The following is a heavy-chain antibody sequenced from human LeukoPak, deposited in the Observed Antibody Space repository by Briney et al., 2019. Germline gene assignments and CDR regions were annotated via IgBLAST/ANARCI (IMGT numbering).Heavy chain of an antibody. J-gene: IGHJ4*02. Sequence: PSETLSLTCAVSGGSFSGFRWHWIRQPPGKGPEWIGEINHSGGTTYNPSLKSRVTISVDTSKNQFSLKMRSVTAADTAVYYCARGGYCSSTSCPQLDYWGQGTLVTVSS. CDR3: ARGGYCSSTSCPQLDY. D-gene: IGHD2-2*01. CDR2: INHSGGT. V-gene: IGHV4-34*01. CDR1: GGSFSGFR.